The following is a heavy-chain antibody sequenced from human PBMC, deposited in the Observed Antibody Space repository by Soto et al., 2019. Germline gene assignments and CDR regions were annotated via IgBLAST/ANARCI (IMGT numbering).Heavy chain of an antibody. D-gene: IGHD4-4*01. Sequence: SETLSLTCAVSGGSISSGGYSWSWIRQPPGKGLEWIGYIYHSGSTYYNPSLKSRVTISVDTSKNQFSLKLSSVTAADTAVYYCASSYSNYVSYYYYMDVWGKGTTVTVSS. CDR1: GGSISSGGYS. CDR3: ASSYSNYVSYYYYMDV. J-gene: IGHJ6*03. CDR2: IYHSGST. V-gene: IGHV4-30-2*02.